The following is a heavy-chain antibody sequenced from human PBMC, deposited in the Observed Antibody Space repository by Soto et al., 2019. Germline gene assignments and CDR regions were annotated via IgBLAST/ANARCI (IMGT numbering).Heavy chain of an antibody. D-gene: IGHD2-21*02. V-gene: IGHV3-30*18. CDR3: GKDTLDCSGGDCPLYYYYGMDV. CDR1: GFTFRSYG. J-gene: IGHJ6*02. Sequence: QVQLVESGGGVVQPGRSLRLSCAASGFTFRSYGMHWVRQAPGKGLEWLAAISNDGAKKYLADSVKGRLTISRDNSRNTLYLQMNSLSAGDTAVYYCGKDTLDCSGGDCPLYYYYGMDVWGQGTTVTVSS. CDR2: ISNDGAKK.